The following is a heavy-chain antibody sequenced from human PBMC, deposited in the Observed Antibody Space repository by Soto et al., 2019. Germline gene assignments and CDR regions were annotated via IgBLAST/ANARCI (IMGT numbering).Heavy chain of an antibody. J-gene: IGHJ6*02. CDR3: ARDDNYDFWSGYPYAPLYYYGMDV. V-gene: IGHV3-33*01. CDR2: IWYDGSNK. D-gene: IGHD3-3*01. CDR1: GFTFSSYG. Sequence: SLRLSCAASGFTFSSYGMHWVRQAPGKGLEWVAVIWYDGSNKYYADSVKGRFTISRDNSKNTLYLQMNSLRAEDTAVYYCARDDNYDFWSGYPYAPLYYYGMDVWGQGTTVTVSS.